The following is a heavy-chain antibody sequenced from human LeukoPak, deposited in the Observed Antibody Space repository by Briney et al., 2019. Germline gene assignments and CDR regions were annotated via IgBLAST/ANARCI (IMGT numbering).Heavy chain of an antibody. CDR3: AGVYRSSSGYCFDY. Sequence: PGGSLRLSCAASGFTFSNYWMTWVRQAPGKGLEWVANIKQDGGEKYYVDSVKGRFTISRDNAKNSQYLQMNSLRAEDTAVYYCAGVYRSSSGYCFDYWGQGTLVTVSS. J-gene: IGHJ4*02. CDR1: GFTFSNYW. CDR2: IKQDGGEK. D-gene: IGHD6-6*01. V-gene: IGHV3-7*01.